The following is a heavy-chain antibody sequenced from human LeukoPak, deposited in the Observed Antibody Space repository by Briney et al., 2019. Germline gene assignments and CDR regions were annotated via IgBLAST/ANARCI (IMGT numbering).Heavy chain of an antibody. Sequence: GGSLRLSCAASGFTFSSYSMNWVRQAPGKGLEWVSSISSSSSYIYYADSVKGRFTISRDNAKNSLYLQMNSLRAEDTAVYYCARNYYDSSGYYPVAFDIWGQGTMVTVSS. D-gene: IGHD3-22*01. CDR3: ARNYYDSSGYYPVAFDI. CDR2: ISSSSSYI. J-gene: IGHJ3*02. V-gene: IGHV3-21*01. CDR1: GFTFSSYS.